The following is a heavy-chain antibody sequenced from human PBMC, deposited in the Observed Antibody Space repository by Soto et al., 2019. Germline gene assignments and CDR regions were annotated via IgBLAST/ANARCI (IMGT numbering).Heavy chain of an antibody. D-gene: IGHD2-2*01. CDR3: AKDTTGYCSSTSSYADY. J-gene: IGHJ4*02. V-gene: IGHV3-23*01. CDR1: GFTFSSYA. CDR2: ISGSGGST. Sequence: GGSLRLSCAASGFTFSSYAMSWVRQAPGKGLEWVSAISGSGGSTYYADSVKGRFTISRDNSKNTLYLQMNSLRAEDTAVYYCAKDTTGYCSSTSSYADYWGQGTLVTVSS.